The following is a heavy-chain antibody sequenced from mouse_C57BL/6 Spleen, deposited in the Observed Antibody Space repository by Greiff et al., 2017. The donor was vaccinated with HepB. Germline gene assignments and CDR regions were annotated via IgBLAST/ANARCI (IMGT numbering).Heavy chain of an antibody. CDR2: IYPGSGST. CDR3: ARTDYSNYGGYFDV. D-gene: IGHD2-5*01. V-gene: IGHV1-55*01. CDR1: GYTFTSYW. Sequence: QVQLQQSGAELVKPGASVKMSCKASGYTFTSYWITWVKQRPGQGLEWIGDIYPGSGSTNYNEKFKSKATLTVDTSSSTAYMQLSSLTSEDSAVYYCARTDYSNYGGYFDVWGTGTTVTVSS. J-gene: IGHJ1*03.